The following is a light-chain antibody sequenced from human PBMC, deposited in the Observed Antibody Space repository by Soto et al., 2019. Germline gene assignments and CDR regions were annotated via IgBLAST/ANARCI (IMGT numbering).Light chain of an antibody. J-gene: IGKJ2*01. CDR2: KVS. Sequence: DVVMTQSPLSLPVTLGQPASISYRSSQSLVHSDGITYLHGFQQRPGQAPMRLIYKVSDRDSGVQDRFSGSGSGTDFTLKISRVEAEDVGVYSCMQHTHWPYTFGQGTKLEIK. V-gene: IGKV2-30*02. CDR3: MQHTHWPYT. CDR1: QSLVHSDGITY.